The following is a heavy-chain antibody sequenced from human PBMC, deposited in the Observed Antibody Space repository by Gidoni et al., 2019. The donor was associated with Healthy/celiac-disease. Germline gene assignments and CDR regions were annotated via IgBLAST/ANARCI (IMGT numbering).Heavy chain of an antibody. CDR2: ILYDGSKK. J-gene: IGHJ6*02. D-gene: IGHD3-22*01. V-gene: IGHV3-30*18. CDR1: TGSSYG. CDR3: AKSMTDYYGMDV. Sequence: TGSSYGIHWVGRAPGKGLEWVAVILYDGSKKYYADSVKGRFTISRDNCKNTLYLQMNSLRAEETAVYYCAKSMTDYYGMDVWGQGTTVTVSS.